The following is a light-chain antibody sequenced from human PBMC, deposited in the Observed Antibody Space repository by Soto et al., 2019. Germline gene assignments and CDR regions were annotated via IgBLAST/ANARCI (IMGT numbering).Light chain of an antibody. CDR1: SSDVGGYNY. V-gene: IGLV2-14*03. CDR3: SSYTSSSLNV. J-gene: IGLJ1*01. Sequence: QSALTQPASVSGSPGQSITISCTGTSSDVGGYNYVSWYQQHPGKAPKLMIYDVSNRPSGVSYRFSGSKSGNTASLTISGLQAEDEADYYCSSYTSSSLNVFGTGTKLTVL. CDR2: DVS.